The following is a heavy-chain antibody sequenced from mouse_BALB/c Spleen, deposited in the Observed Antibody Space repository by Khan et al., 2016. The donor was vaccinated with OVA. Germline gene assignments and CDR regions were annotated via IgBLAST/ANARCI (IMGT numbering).Heavy chain of an antibody. D-gene: IGHD2-14*01. CDR1: GFSLTSYG. CDR2: IWSGGST. J-gene: IGHJ4*01. Sequence: QVQLKQSGPGLVQPSQSLSITCTVSGFSLTSYGVHWVRQSPGKGLEWLGVIWSGGSTDYNAAFISRLSIGKDNSKSQVFFKMNSLQANDTDIYYCARIFIGTTDYAMDYWGQGTSVTVSS. CDR3: ARIFIGTTDYAMDY. V-gene: IGHV2-2*02.